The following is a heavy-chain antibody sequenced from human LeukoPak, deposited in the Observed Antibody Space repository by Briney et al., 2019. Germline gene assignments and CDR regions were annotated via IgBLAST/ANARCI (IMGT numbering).Heavy chain of an antibody. CDR1: GFTFSAPY. Sequence: PGGSLRLSCAASGFTFSAPYMDWVRQAPGKGLEWVGRIKNKADSYIADYAASVKGRFTISRDNAKNSLYLQMNSLRDEDTAVYYCARDGPYYGGMKDYWGQGTLVTVSS. CDR3: ARDGPYYGGMKDY. CDR2: IKNKADSYIA. V-gene: IGHV3-72*01. J-gene: IGHJ4*02. D-gene: IGHD1-26*01.